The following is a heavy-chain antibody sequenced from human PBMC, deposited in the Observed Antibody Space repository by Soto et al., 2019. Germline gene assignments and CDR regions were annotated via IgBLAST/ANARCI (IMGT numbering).Heavy chain of an antibody. V-gene: IGHV4-59*01. J-gene: IGHJ6*02. CDR2: IYFRGST. CDR3: ARQQLLPYYYALDV. D-gene: IGHD6-13*01. Sequence: SEPQSLTYTVSGGSISGYYWSWIRQNPGKGLEYIGYIYFRGSTNYNPSLKSRVTMSVDTSRNLFSLKVNSVTAADTAVYYCARQQLLPYYYALDVWGQGTTVTVSS. CDR1: GGSISGYY.